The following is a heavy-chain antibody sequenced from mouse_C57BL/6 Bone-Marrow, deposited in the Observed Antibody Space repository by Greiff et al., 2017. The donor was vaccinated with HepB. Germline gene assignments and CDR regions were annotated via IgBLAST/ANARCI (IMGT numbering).Heavy chain of an antibody. Sequence: EVQGVESGGGLVQSGRSLRLSCATSGFTFSDFYMEWVRQAPGKGLEWIAASRNKANDYTTEYSASVKGRFIVSRDTSQSILYLQMNALRAEDTAIYYCARDALTGNYAMDYWGQGTSVTVSS. CDR1: GFTFSDFY. CDR3: ARDALTGNYAMDY. CDR2: SRNKANDYTT. V-gene: IGHV7-1*01. D-gene: IGHD4-1*01. J-gene: IGHJ4*01.